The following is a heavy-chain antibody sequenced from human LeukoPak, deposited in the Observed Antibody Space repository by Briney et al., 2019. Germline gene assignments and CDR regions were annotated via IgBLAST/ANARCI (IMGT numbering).Heavy chain of an antibody. CDR2: ITHDASST. CDR1: GFTFSSYW. D-gene: IGHD3-10*01. V-gene: IGHV3-74*01. CDR3: AKDRGGLSLFDY. J-gene: IGHJ4*02. Sequence: GGSLRLSCAASGFTFSSYWMHWVRQAPGKGPFWLSRITHDASSTLSADSVKGRFTVSRDNSKSTVYFQMNGLRVEDTAVYYCAKDRGGLSLFDYWGRGTLVTVSS.